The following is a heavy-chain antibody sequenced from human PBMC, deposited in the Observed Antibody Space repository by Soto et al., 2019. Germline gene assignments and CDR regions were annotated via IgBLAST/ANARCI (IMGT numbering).Heavy chain of an antibody. CDR1: GGTFSSYA. D-gene: IGHD4-17*01. CDR3: ARDRGHHDYGDYDYVLGFDY. Sequence: SVKVSCKASGGTFSSYAISWVRQAPGQGLEWMGGIIPIFGTANYAQKFQGRVTITADESTSTAYMELSSLRSEDTAVYYCARDRGHHDYGDYDYVLGFDYWGQGTLVTVSS. CDR2: IIPIFGTA. J-gene: IGHJ4*02. V-gene: IGHV1-69*13.